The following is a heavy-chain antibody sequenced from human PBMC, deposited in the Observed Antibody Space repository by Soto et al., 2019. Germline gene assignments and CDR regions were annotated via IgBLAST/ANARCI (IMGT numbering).Heavy chain of an antibody. CDR1: GISFSNYW. J-gene: IGHJ4*02. Sequence: PGGSLRLSCVASGISFSNYWMSWVRQGPGKGLEWVSRMKADGTGISYADSVKGRFTISRDNAKNTLFLQMDGLRDEDTAVYYCTSRCVVSNCYPSGVDYWGQGS. CDR3: TSRCVVSNCYPSGVDY. D-gene: IGHD2-21*01. V-gene: IGHV3-74*01. CDR2: MKADGTGI.